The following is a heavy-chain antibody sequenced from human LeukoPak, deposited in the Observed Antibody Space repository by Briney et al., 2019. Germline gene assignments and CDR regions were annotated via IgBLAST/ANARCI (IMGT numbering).Heavy chain of an antibody. J-gene: IGHJ4*02. CDR2: ISGSGGST. CDR1: GFTFSSYG. CDR3: AKDSFYIVVVTPPPVH. V-gene: IGHV3-23*01. D-gene: IGHD2-21*02. Sequence: PGGSLRLSCAASGFTFSSYGMSWVRQAPGKGLEWVSAISGSGGSTYYADSVKGRFTISRDNSKNTLYLQMNSLRAEDTAVYYCAKDSFYIVVVTPPPVHWGQGTLVTVSS.